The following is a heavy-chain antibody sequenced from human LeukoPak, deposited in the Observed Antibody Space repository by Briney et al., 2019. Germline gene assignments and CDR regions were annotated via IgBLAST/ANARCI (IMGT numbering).Heavy chain of an antibody. Sequence: PSQTLSLTCAVSGGSISSGGYSWSWIRQPPGKGLEWIGYIYYSGSTYYNPSLKSRVTISVDTSKNQFSLKLSSVTAADTAVYYCARRPVGLVPDYWGQGTLVTVSS. CDR2: IYYSGST. CDR3: ARRPVGLVPDY. CDR1: GGSISSGGYS. J-gene: IGHJ4*02. D-gene: IGHD6-19*01. V-gene: IGHV4-30-4*07.